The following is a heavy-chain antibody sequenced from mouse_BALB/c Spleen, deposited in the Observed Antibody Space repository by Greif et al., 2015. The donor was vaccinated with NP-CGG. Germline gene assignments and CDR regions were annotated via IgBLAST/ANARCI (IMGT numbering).Heavy chain of an antibody. J-gene: IGHJ2*01. CDR3: ASRVFITTVVADY. V-gene: IGHV1-7*01. CDR2: INPSTGYT. D-gene: IGHD1-1*01. Sequence: LQESGAELAKPGASVKMSCKASGYTFTSYWMHWVKQRPGQGLEWIGYINPSTGYTEYNQKFKDKATLTADKSSSTAYMQLSSLTSEDSAVYYCASRVFITTVVADYWGQGTTLTVSS. CDR1: GYTFTSYW.